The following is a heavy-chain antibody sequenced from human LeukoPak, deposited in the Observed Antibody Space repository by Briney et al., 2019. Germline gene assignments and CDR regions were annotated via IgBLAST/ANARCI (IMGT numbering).Heavy chain of an antibody. J-gene: IGHJ4*02. CDR2: ISYDGSDK. CDR1: GFTFDNYG. V-gene: IGHV3-30*03. Sequence: GRSLRLSCAASGFTFDNYGMHWVRQAPGKGLEWVAIISYDGSDKYYADSVKGRFTISRDNSKNTLYLQMNSLRAEDTAVYYCARSVTLWGQGTLVTVSS. CDR3: ARSVTL. D-gene: IGHD4-23*01.